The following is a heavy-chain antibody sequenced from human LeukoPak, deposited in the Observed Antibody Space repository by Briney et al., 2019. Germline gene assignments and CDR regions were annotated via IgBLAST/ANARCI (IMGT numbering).Heavy chain of an antibody. D-gene: IGHD3-10*01. J-gene: IGHJ5*02. CDR2: ISSSGSTI. Sequence: GGSLRLSCAASGFTFSDYYMSWIRQAPGKGLEWVSYISSSGSTIYYADSVKGRFTISRDNAKNSLYLQMNSLRAEDTAVYYCARDLLPITMVRGVASPFDPWGQGTLVTVSS. CDR1: GFTFSDYY. CDR3: ARDLLPITMVRGVASPFDP. V-gene: IGHV3-11*01.